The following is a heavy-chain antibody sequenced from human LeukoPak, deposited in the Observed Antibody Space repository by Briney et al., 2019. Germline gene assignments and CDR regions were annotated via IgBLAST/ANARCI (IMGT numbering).Heavy chain of an antibody. CDR1: GGSFSGYY. J-gene: IGHJ4*02. D-gene: IGHD3-16*02. V-gene: IGHV4-34*01. CDR2: INHSAST. CDR3: ARAGSYRYKPIFDY. Sequence: SETLSLTCAVYGGSFSGYYWSWIRQPPGKGLEWIGEINHSASTNYNPSLKSRVTISVDTSKNQFSLKLSSVTAADTAVYYCARAGSYRYKPIFDYWGQGTLVTVSS.